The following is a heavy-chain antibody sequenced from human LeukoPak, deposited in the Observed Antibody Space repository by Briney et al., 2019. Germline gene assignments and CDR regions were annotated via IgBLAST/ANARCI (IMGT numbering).Heavy chain of an antibody. CDR1: GGSFSSYY. V-gene: IGHV4-34*01. D-gene: IGHD5-12*01. J-gene: IGHJ4*02. Sequence: PSETLSLTCAVYGGSFSSYYWSWIRQSPGKGLEWIGEINHRGSTSYKPSLKSRVTISLDTSKNQFSLRLSSVTAADTAVYYCARANRKWLRKDCGFDYWGQGTLVTVSS. CDR2: INHRGST. CDR3: ARANRKWLRKDCGFDY.